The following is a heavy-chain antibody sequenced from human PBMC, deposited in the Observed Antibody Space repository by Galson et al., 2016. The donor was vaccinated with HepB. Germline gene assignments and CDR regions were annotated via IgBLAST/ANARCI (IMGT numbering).Heavy chain of an antibody. V-gene: IGHV5-51*01. D-gene: IGHD3-22*01. Sequence: QSGAEVKKPGESLKISCKGSGYSFFKYWIGWVRQMPGKGLQWMGIIYPGDSDTRYSPSFQGQVTISADWSISTAYLQWSSLKASDTAIYYCARRGVDSSGYYDIDAFDIWGQGTMITVSS. J-gene: IGHJ3*02. CDR3: ARRGVDSSGYYDIDAFDI. CDR2: IYPGDSDT. CDR1: GYSFFKYW.